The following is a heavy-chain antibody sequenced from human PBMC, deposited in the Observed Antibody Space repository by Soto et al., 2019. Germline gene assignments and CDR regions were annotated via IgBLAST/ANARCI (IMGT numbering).Heavy chain of an antibody. CDR1: GFDFSIYG. CDR3: ARDRTVGDHYFDY. V-gene: IGHV3-33*01. CDR2: IWYDGNNK. D-gene: IGHD4-17*01. J-gene: IGHJ4*02. Sequence: GGSLRLSCAASGFDFSIYGMHWVRQAPGKGLEWVAVIWYDGNNKYYADSVEGRFTISRDNSKNTLYLQLNGLRAEDTAVYFCARDRTVGDHYFDYWGQGTLVTVSS.